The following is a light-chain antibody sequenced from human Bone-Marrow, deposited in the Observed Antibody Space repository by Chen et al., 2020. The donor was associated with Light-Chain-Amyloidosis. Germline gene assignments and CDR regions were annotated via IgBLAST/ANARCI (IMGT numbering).Light chain of an antibody. Sequence: SYVLTHPSSVSVAPRQTPTPPGGGNNIGSTSVHWYQQTPGQAPLLVVYDDSDRPSGIPERLSGSNSGNTATLTISRVEAGDEADYYCQVWDRSSDRPVFGGGTKLTVL. J-gene: IGLJ3*02. V-gene: IGLV3-21*02. CDR1: NIGSTS. CDR2: DDS. CDR3: QVWDRSSDRPV.